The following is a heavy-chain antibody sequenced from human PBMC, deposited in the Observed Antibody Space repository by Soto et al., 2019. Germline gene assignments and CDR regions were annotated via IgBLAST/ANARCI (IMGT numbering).Heavy chain of an antibody. V-gene: IGHV3-23*01. Sequence: EVQLLESGGGLVQPGGSLRLSCAASGFTFRNYAMSWVRQAPGKGLEWVSAISGSVSSTYYADSVKGRFTISRDHSKNTLYLQMSSLRAEDTAVYSCAKDGWELLRGFDPWGQGTLVTVSS. CDR3: AKDGWELLRGFDP. J-gene: IGHJ5*02. CDR2: ISGSVSST. D-gene: IGHD1-26*01. CDR1: GFTFRNYA.